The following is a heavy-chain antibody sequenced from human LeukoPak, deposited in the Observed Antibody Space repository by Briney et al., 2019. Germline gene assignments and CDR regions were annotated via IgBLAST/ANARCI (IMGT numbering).Heavy chain of an antibody. CDR2: ISSSRSYT. CDR1: GFTFSDYY. Sequence: GGSLRLSCAASGFTFSDYYMSGVRQAPGRGREWVSYISSSRSYTNYADSVKGRFTISRDNAKNSLYLQMNSLRAEDTAVYYCARARHISGWYVWFDPWGQGTLVTVSS. J-gene: IGHJ5*02. CDR3: ARARHISGWYVWFDP. D-gene: IGHD6-19*01. V-gene: IGHV3-11*06.